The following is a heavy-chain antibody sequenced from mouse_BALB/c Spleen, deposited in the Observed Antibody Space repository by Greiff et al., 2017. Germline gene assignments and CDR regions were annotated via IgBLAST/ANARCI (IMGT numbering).Heavy chain of an antibody. J-gene: IGHJ4*01. D-gene: IGHD2-4*01. Sequence: QVQLQQSGPGLVAPSQSLSITCTVSGFSLTSYDISWIRQPPGKGLEWLGVIWTGGGTNYNSAFMSRLSISKDNSKSQVFLKMNSLQTDDTARYYCVREYYDHDRVYAMDYWGQGTSVTVSS. CDR1: GFSLTSYD. V-gene: IGHV2-9-2*01. CDR2: IWTGGGT. CDR3: VREYYDHDRVYAMDY.